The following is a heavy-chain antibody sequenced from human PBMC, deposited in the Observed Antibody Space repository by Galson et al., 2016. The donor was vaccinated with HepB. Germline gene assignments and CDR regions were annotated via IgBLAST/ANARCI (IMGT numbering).Heavy chain of an antibody. J-gene: IGHJ4*02. CDR3: ARVGRLDFWSGFYVPPFDF. Sequence: TLSLTCTVSGGSISSGDYYWSWIRQHPGTGLEWIGYISYSGSTYYNPSPQSRVTISVDTSKNQFSLKLSSVTAADTAVYYCARVGRLDFWSGFYVPPFDFWGQGTLVTVSS. CDR1: GGSISSGDYY. V-gene: IGHV4-31*03. D-gene: IGHD3-3*01. CDR2: ISYSGST.